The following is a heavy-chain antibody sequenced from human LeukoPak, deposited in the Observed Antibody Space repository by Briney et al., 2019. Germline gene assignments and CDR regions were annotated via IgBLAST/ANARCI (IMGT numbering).Heavy chain of an antibody. CDR2: FDPEDGET. V-gene: IGHV1-24*01. Sequence: ASVKVSCKVSGYALTELSMHWVRQAPGKGLEWMGGFDPEDGETIYAQKFQGRVTMTEDTSTDTAYMELGSLRSEDTAVYYCATDLVIVGATSTDYWGQGTLVTVSS. J-gene: IGHJ4*02. CDR1: GYALTELS. D-gene: IGHD1-26*01. CDR3: ATDLVIVGATSTDY.